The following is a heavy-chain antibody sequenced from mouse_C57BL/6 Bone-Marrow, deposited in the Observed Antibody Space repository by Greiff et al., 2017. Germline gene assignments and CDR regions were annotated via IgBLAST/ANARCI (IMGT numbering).Heavy chain of an antibody. V-gene: IGHV1-42*01. CDR1: DYSFTGYY. CDR2: INPSTGGT. J-gene: IGHJ4*01. Sequence: VQLQQSGPELVKPGASVKISCKASDYSFTGYYMNWVKQSPEQSLEWIGEINPSTGGTTYNQKFKAKATLTVDKSSSTAYMQLKSLTSEDSAVYYCERHDYNAMDYWGQGTSVTVSS. CDR3: ERHDYNAMDY.